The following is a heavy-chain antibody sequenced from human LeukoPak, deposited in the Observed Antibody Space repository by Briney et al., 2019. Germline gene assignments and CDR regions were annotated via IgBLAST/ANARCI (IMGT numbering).Heavy chain of an antibody. Sequence: SETLSLTCTVSGGSISSYYWSWIRQPPGKGLEGIGYIYYSGSTSYNPSLKSRVTISVDTSKNQFSLRLTSVTAADTAVYYCARHMVTFGGVIAPDYWGQGTLVIVSS. CDR1: GGSISSYY. D-gene: IGHD3-16*02. V-gene: IGHV4-59*08. CDR2: IYYSGST. J-gene: IGHJ4*02. CDR3: ARHMVTFGGVIAPDY.